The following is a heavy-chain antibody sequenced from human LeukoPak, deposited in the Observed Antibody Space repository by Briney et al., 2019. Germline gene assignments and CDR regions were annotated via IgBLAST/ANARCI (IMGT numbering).Heavy chain of an antibody. CDR3: ARGHTAMDAFDI. CDR1: GYTFTSYD. J-gene: IGHJ3*02. Sequence: ASVEVSCTASGYTFTSYDINWVRQATGQGLEWMGWMNPNSGNTGYAQKFQGRVTMTRNTSISTAYMELSSLRSEDTAVYYCARGHTAMDAFDIWGQGTMVTVSS. D-gene: IGHD5-18*01. V-gene: IGHV1-8*01. CDR2: MNPNSGNT.